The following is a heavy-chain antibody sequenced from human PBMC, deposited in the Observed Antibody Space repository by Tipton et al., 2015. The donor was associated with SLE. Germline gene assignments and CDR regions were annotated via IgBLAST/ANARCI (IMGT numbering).Heavy chain of an antibody. J-gene: IGHJ4*02. CDR2: ISSSSSYI. Sequence: SLRLSCAASGFTVSSNYMSWVRQAPGKGLEWVSSISSSSSYIYYADSVKGRFTISRDNAKNSLYLQMNSLRAEDTAVYYCARDKAVAGLGDYWGQGTLVTVSS. V-gene: IGHV3-21*01. D-gene: IGHD6-19*01. CDR1: GFTVSSNY. CDR3: ARDKAVAGLGDY.